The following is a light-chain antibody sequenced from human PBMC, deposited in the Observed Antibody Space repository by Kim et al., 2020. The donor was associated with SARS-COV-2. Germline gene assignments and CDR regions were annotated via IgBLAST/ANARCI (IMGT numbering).Light chain of an antibody. CDR3: GTWDSSLRGWV. Sequence: QPVLTQPPSGSAAPGQKVTISCSGRSSNFGNDYVSWYQQVPGTAPTLLIYDNNKRPSGIPDRFSGSKSGTSATLGITGLQTGDEADYYCGTWDSSLRGWVFGGGTQLTVL. CDR2: DNN. CDR1: SSNFGNDY. J-gene: IGLJ3*02. V-gene: IGLV1-51*01.